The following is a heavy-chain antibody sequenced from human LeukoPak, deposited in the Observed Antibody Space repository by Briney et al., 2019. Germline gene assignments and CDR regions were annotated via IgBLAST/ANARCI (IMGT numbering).Heavy chain of an antibody. CDR3: AKDTDGAAAGTTWGH. CDR1: GFTFSSYA. J-gene: IGHJ4*02. V-gene: IGHV3-9*01. D-gene: IGHD6-13*01. Sequence: GGSLRLSCAASGFTFSSYAMHWVRQAPGKGLEWVSGISWNSGSIGYADSVKGRFTISRDNAKNSLYLQVNSLRAEDTALYYCAKDTDGAAAGTTWGHWGQGTLVTVSS. CDR2: ISWNSGSI.